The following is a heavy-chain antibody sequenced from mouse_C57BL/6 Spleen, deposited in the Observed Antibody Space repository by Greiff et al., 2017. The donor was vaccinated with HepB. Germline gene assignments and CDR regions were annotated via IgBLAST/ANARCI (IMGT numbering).Heavy chain of an antibody. Sequence: VQLQQSGPELVKPGASVKISCKASGYTLTDYYMNWVKQSHGKSLEWIGDINPNNGGTSYNQKFKGKATLTVDKSSSTAYMELRSLTSEDSAVYYCARALYYALDYWGQGTTLTVSS. D-gene: IGHD1-1*01. CDR2: INPNNGGT. J-gene: IGHJ2*01. CDR1: GYTLTDYY. V-gene: IGHV1-26*01. CDR3: ARALYYALDY.